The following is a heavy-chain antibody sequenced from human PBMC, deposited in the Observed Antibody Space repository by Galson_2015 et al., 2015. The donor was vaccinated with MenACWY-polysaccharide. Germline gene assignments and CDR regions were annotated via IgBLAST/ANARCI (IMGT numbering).Heavy chain of an antibody. CDR3: ARGAYYFDS. V-gene: IGHV3-74*01. CDR2: INSDGSST. J-gene: IGHJ4*02. CDR1: GFSLNSYW. Sequence: SLRLSCAASGFSLNSYWMRWVRQAPGKGLVWVSRINSDGSSTAYAGSVKGRFTISRDNAKNTLYLQMNSLRVEDTAVYYCARGAYYFDSWGQGTLITVSS.